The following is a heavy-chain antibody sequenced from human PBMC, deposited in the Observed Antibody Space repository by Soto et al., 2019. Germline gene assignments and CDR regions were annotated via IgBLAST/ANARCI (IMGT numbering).Heavy chain of an antibody. D-gene: IGHD6-19*01. J-gene: IGHJ4*02. CDR1: GFTFSSYS. CDR3: ARKGSLYSSGWLFDY. V-gene: IGHV3-21*01. Sequence: GGSLRLSCAASGFTFSSYSMNWVRQAPGKGLEWVSSISSSSSYIYYADSVKGRFTISRDNAKNSLYLQMNSLRAEDTAVYYCARKGSLYSSGWLFDYWGQGTLVTVSS. CDR2: ISSSSSYI.